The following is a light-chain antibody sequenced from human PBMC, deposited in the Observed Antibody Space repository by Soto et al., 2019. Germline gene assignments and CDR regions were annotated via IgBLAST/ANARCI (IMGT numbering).Light chain of an antibody. J-gene: IGKJ2*01. Sequence: EIQMTQSPPSLSASPGDTITITCRTSQSIRSYLNWYQEKSGTAPSLLIYAASTLQDGVPSRFTGSGSGTDFTLTISSLRPNDVATYFCQRTFRSPYTFGQGTKLEI. CDR2: AAS. V-gene: IGKV1-39*01. CDR3: QRTFRSPYT. CDR1: QSIRSY.